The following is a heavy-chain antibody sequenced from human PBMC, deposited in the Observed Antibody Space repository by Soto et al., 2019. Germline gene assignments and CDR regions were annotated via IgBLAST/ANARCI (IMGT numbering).Heavy chain of an antibody. V-gene: IGHV3-74*01. CDR3: AKLVSHIFGVVIMKRGLDAFDI. J-gene: IGHJ3*02. D-gene: IGHD3-3*01. CDR2: INSDGSST. Sequence: GGSLRLSCAASGFTFSSYWMHWVRQAPGKGLVWVSRINSDGSSTSYADSVKGRFTISRDNSKNTLYLQMNSLRAEDTAVYYCAKLVSHIFGVVIMKRGLDAFDIWGQGTMVTVSS. CDR1: GFTFSSYW.